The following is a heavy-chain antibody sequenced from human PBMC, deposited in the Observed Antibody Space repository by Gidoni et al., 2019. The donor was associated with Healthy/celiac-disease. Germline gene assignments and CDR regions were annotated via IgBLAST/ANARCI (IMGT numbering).Heavy chain of an antibody. V-gene: IGHV3-66*01. J-gene: IGHJ4*02. D-gene: IGHD1-26*01. CDR3: APESGSYSY. Sequence: VQLLASVGGLVQPGGSLRLSCAASGFTVSSNYMSWVRQAPGKGLEWGSAIYSGGSTYYADSVKGRFTISRDNSKNTLYLQMNSLRAEDTAVYYCAPESGSYSYWGQGTLVTVSS. CDR2: IYSGGST. CDR1: GFTVSSNY.